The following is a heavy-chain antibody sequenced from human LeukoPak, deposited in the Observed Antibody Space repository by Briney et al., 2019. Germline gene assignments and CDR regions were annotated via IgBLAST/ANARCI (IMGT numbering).Heavy chain of an antibody. Sequence: PGGSLRLSCAASGFTFDDYAMHWVRQAPGKGLEWVSGISWNSGSIGCADSVKGRFTISRDNAKNSLYLQMNSLRAEDMALYYCAKDTSGSSWYGGGFDYWGQGTLVTVSS. J-gene: IGHJ4*02. D-gene: IGHD6-13*01. V-gene: IGHV3-9*03. CDR2: ISWNSGSI. CDR1: GFTFDDYA. CDR3: AKDTSGSSWYGGGFDY.